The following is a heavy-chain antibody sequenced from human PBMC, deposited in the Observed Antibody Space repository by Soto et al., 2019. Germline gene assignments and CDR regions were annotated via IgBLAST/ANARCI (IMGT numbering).Heavy chain of an antibody. Sequence: GGSVTLSSAASGFAFSSNSMHAVRQAPEKGLEWVAVIWYDGSNKYYADSVKGRFTISRDNSKNTLYLQMNSLRAEDTAVYYCARGVDYYDSSGYAPKDFDYWGQGTLVTVSS. CDR1: GFAFSSNS. CDR2: IWYDGSNK. D-gene: IGHD3-22*01. V-gene: IGHV3-33*01. J-gene: IGHJ4*02. CDR3: ARGVDYYDSSGYAPKDFDY.